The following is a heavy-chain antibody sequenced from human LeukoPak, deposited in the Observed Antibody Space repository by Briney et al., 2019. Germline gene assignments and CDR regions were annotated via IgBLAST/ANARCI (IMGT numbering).Heavy chain of an antibody. CDR3: LRIYCSSTSCHYFDY. Sequence: SETLSLTCTFSGGSISSYYWSWIRQPPGKGLEWIGYIYNSGNTNYNPSLKSRLTMSVDTSKNQVALKVSSVTAADTAVYFCLRIYCSSTSCHYFDYWGQGTLVTVSS. V-gene: IGHV4-59*12. D-gene: IGHD2-2*01. J-gene: IGHJ4*02. CDR2: IYNSGNT. CDR1: GGSISSYY.